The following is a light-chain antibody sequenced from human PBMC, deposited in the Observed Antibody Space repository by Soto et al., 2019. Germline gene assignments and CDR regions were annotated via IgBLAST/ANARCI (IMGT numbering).Light chain of an antibody. CDR2: GAS. V-gene: IGKV3-20*01. CDR1: QSVSSSY. J-gene: IGKJ1*01. CDR3: QHYNSYSEA. Sequence: DIVMTQSPDSLTVSLGERATLSCRASQSVSSSYLAWYQQKPGQAPRLLIYGASSRATGIPDRFSGSGSGTEFTLTISSLQPDDFATYYCQHYNSYSEAFGQGTKVDIK.